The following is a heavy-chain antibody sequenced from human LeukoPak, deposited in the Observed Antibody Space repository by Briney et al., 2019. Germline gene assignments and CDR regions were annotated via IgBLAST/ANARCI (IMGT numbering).Heavy chain of an antibody. J-gene: IGHJ6*02. CDR2: MNPNSGNT. CDR3: ARVYCANTSCHTFYYYYGMDV. Sequence: ASVKVSCKASGYTFTSYDISWVRQATGQGLEWMGWMNPNSGNTGYAQRFQGRVTMARNAFISTAYMELSSLSSEDTAVYYCARVYCANTSCHTFYYYYGMDVWGQGTTVTVSS. V-gene: IGHV1-8*01. CDR1: GYTFTSYD. D-gene: IGHD2-2*01.